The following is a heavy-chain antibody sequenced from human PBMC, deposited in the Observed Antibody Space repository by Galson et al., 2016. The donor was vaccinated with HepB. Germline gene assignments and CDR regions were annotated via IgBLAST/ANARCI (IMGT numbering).Heavy chain of an antibody. D-gene: IGHD5-18*01. CDR3: ARGPGYSYVDY. CDR1: GFPFSNFP. V-gene: IGHV3-30-3*01. Sequence: SLRLSCAASGFPFSNFPMHWVRQAPGRGLEWVAVVSSDGSSTYYADSVRGRFTISRDNSKNTLFLQMSSLRTDDTAVYYCARGPGYSYVDYWGQGTLVTVSS. J-gene: IGHJ4*02. CDR2: VSSDGSST.